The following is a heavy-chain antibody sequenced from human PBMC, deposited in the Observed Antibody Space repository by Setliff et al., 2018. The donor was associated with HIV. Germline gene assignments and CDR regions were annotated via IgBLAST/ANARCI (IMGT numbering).Heavy chain of an antibody. V-gene: IGHV1-69*06. CDR3: ARDRSGIAVAAPDAFDV. CDR2: IIPLLGTP. D-gene: IGHD6-19*01. Sequence: SVKVSCKASGGSFRNYAINWVRQAPGQGLEWMGGIIPLLGTPNYAHKFQGRVTITADKYSSTVYMELSSLRSEDSAVVYCARDRSGIAVAAPDAFDVWGQGTMVTVSS. CDR1: GGSFRNYA. J-gene: IGHJ3*01.